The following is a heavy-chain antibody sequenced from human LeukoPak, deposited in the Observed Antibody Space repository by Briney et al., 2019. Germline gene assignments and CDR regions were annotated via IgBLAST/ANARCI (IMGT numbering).Heavy chain of an antibody. CDR2: IIPIFGTA. D-gene: IGHD2-2*01. CDR3: AREGIVVVPAAHDRYYMDV. J-gene: IGHJ6*03. Sequence: KISCKGSGYSFTSYWIGWVRQMPGKGLEWMGGIIPIFGTANYAQKFQGRVTITADESTSTAYMELSSLRSEDTAVYYCAREGIVVVPAAHDRYYMDVWGKGTTVTVSS. V-gene: IGHV1-69*01. CDR1: GYSFTSYW.